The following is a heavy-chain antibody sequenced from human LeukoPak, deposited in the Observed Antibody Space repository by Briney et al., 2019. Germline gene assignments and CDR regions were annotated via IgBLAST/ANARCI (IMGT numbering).Heavy chain of an antibody. CDR2: ISYDGSNK. CDR3: AKDTYYYGSGSSPFDY. Sequence: PGGSLRLSCAASGFTFSSYAMHWVRQAPGKGLEWVAVISYDGSNKYYADSVKGRFTISRDNSKNTLYLQMNSLRAEDTAVYYCAKDTYYYGSGSSPFDYWGQGTLVTVSS. CDR1: GFTFSSYA. D-gene: IGHD3-10*01. V-gene: IGHV3-30-3*01. J-gene: IGHJ4*02.